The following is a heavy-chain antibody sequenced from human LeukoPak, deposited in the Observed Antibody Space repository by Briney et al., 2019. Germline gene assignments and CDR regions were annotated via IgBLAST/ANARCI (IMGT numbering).Heavy chain of an antibody. CDR1: GGSFSGYY. CDR2: INHSGST. CDR3: ARGENDYGDY. V-gene: IGHV4-34*01. Sequence: SETLSLTCAVYGGSFSGYYWSWIRQPPGRGLEWIGEINHSGSTNYNPSLKSRVTISVDTSKNQFSLKLSSVTAADTAVYYCARGENDYGDYFGQGTLVTVPS. J-gene: IGHJ4*02.